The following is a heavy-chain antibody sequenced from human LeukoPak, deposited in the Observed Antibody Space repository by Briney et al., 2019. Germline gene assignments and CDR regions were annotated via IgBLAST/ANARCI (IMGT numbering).Heavy chain of an antibody. CDR3: ARSPNSSGWYTY. V-gene: IGHV4-61*01. CDR1: GGSVSSGSYY. D-gene: IGHD6-19*01. J-gene: IGHJ4*02. CDR2: FYYSVST. Sequence: ASETLSLTCTISGGSVSSGSYYWNWIRQPPGKGLEWIGYFYYSVSTNYNPSLKSRVTISLDTSKNQFSLKLSSVTAADTAVYYCARSPNSSGWYTYWGQGTLVTVSS.